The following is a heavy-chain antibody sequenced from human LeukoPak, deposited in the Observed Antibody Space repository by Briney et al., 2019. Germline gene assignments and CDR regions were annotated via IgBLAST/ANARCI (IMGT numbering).Heavy chain of an antibody. CDR2: IYYTGST. V-gene: IGHV4-59*01. CDR3: ARVYQSAEYYFDY. D-gene: IGHD2-2*01. CDR1: GGSIDSYY. J-gene: IGHJ4*02. Sequence: SETLSLTCTVSGGSIDSYYWSWIRQPPGKGLEWIGYIYYTGSTEYHPSLKSRVTISLDTSKNEFSLKLTSVTAADTAVYYCARVYQSAEYYFDYWGQGNLVSVSS.